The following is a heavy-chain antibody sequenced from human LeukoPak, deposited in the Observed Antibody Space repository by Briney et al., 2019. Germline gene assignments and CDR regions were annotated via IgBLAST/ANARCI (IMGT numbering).Heavy chain of an antibody. Sequence: PSETLSLTCTVSGGSISGSSYYWSWIRQPPGEGLEWIGYIYYSGSTNYNPSLKSRVTISVDTSKNQFSLKLSSVTAADTAVYYCARSGYCSGGSCFFYFDYWGQGTLVTVSS. D-gene: IGHD2-15*01. CDR2: IYYSGST. CDR3: ARSGYCSGGSCFFYFDY. J-gene: IGHJ4*02. CDR1: GGSISGSSYY. V-gene: IGHV4-61*01.